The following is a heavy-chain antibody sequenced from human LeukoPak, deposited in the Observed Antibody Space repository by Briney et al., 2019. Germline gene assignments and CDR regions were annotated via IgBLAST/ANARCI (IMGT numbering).Heavy chain of an antibody. CDR1: GYIFTSYW. Sequence: GESLKISCKGSGYIFTSYWITWVRQMPGKGLEWMGMIDPTDSYTNYSPSFQGHVTISTDKSISTAYLQWSSLKASDTAIYYCARRGRISSNFDFWGQGTLVTVSS. V-gene: IGHV5-10-1*01. D-gene: IGHD6-6*01. J-gene: IGHJ4*02. CDR3: ARRGRISSNFDF. CDR2: IDPTDSYT.